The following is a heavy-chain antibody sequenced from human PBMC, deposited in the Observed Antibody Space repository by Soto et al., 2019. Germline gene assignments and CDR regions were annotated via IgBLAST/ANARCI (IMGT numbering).Heavy chain of an antibody. J-gene: IGHJ5*02. CDR3: TRDTKLRRTSIAARVQGNWFDP. V-gene: IGHV3-49*03. CDR1: GFTFGDYA. D-gene: IGHD6-6*01. CDR2: IRSKAYGGTT. Sequence: PGGSLRLSCTASGFTFGDYAMSWFRQAPGKGLEWVGFIRSKAYGGTTEYAASVKGRFTISRDDSKSIAYLQMNSLKTEDTAVYYCTRDTKLRRTSIAARVQGNWFDPWGQGTLVTVSS.